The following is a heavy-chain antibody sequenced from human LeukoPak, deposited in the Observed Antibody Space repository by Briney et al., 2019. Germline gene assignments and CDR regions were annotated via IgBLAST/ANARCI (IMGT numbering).Heavy chain of an antibody. CDR2: ISGSGGST. CDR3: AKPLSHYYDSSGYFIDDY. V-gene: IGHV3-23*01. D-gene: IGHD3-22*01. CDR1: GFTFSSYA. Sequence: TGGSLRLSCAVSGFTFSSYAMSWVRQAPGKGLEWVSAISGSGGSTYYADSVKGRFTISRDNSKNTLYLQMNSLRAEDTAVYYCAKPLSHYYDSSGYFIDDYWGQGTLVTVSS. J-gene: IGHJ4*02.